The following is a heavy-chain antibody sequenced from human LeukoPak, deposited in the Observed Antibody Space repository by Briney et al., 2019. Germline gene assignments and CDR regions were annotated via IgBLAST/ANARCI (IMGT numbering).Heavy chain of an antibody. V-gene: IGHV3-23*01. CDR1: GFTFSSYA. Sequence: GGSLRLSCAASGFTFSSYAMIWVRQAPGKGLEWVSAISGSGGSTYYADSVKGRFTISRDNAKNSLYLQMNSLRAEDTAVYYCARAKRNGFDIWGQGTMISVSS. CDR2: ISGSGGST. J-gene: IGHJ3*02. CDR3: ARAKRNGFDI.